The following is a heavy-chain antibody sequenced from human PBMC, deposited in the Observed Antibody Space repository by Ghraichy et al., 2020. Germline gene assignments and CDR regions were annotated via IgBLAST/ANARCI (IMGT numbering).Heavy chain of an antibody. Sequence: SETLSLTCAVYGGSFSGYYWSWIRQPPGKGLEWIGEINHSGSTNYNPSLKSRVTISVDTSKNQFSLKLSSVTAADTAVYYCARGFHAVAGIFETGYYFDYWGQGTLVTVSS. CDR1: GGSFSGYY. CDR3: ARGFHAVAGIFETGYYFDY. CDR2: INHSGST. J-gene: IGHJ4*02. D-gene: IGHD6-19*01. V-gene: IGHV4-34*01.